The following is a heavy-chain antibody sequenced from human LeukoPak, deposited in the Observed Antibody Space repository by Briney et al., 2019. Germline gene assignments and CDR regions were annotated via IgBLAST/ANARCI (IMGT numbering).Heavy chain of an antibody. D-gene: IGHD3-10*01. CDR2: ISGSGGST. CDR1: GFTFSSYA. Sequence: PGGSLRLSCAASGFTFSSYAMSWVRQAPGKGLEWVSAISGSGGSTYYAASVKGRFTISRGDSKSIAYLQVNSLKTEDTAVYYCTGSFGELSFFAYWGQGTLVTVSS. CDR3: TGSFGELSFFAY. J-gene: IGHJ4*02. V-gene: IGHV3-23*01.